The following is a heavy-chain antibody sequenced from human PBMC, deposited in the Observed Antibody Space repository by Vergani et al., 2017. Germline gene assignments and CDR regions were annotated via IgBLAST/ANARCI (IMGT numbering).Heavy chain of an antibody. CDR3: ACIAALPYYYYCMDV. CDR2: ISGYNGNT. Sequence: QVQLVQSGAEVKKPGSSVKVSCKASGYTLNIYSIGWVRQAPGQGLEWLGWISGYNGNTNYAQKLQGRVTMTTDTSTSKAYMELRNLSSDDTSVYYCACIAALPYYYYCMDVWGKGTTVTVSS. J-gene: IGHJ6*03. CDR1: GYTLNIYS. D-gene: IGHD6-13*01. V-gene: IGHV1-18*01.